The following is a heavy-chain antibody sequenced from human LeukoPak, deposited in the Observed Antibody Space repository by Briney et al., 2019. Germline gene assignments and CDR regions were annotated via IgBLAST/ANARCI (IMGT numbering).Heavy chain of an antibody. CDR1: GFIFNQYC. V-gene: IGHV3-11*01. CDR2: ISTSGGST. D-gene: IGHD3-16*01. Sequence: GGSLRLSCGASGFIFNQYCMGWVRQAPGMGPEWVSYISTSGGSTYYSASAKGRFTISRDNARNSLFLQLRRLTAEDTAVYYCARDPRGDFVWGHRFDYWGQGVLVTVSS. CDR3: ARDPRGDFVWGHRFDY. J-gene: IGHJ4*02.